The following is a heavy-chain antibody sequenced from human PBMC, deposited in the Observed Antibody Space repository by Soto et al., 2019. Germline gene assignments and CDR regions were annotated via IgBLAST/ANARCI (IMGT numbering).Heavy chain of an antibody. D-gene: IGHD7-27*01. CDR2: IYYNGNT. CDR3: TRANWYSEY. V-gene: IGHV4-59*11. J-gene: IGHJ4*02. CDR1: GGSISNHY. Sequence: QVQLQESGPGLVKPSETLSLTCTVSGGSISNHYLSWIRQPPGKGLEWIGYIYYNGNTNYNPPLKSRVTMSVDTSKNQISLKLSSVTAADTAVYYCTRANWYSEYWGQGTLVTVSS.